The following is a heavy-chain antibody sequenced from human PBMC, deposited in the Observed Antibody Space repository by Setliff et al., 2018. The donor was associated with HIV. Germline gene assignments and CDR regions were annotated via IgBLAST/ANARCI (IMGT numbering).Heavy chain of an antibody. J-gene: IGHJ4*02. CDR3: ARDGPSSSGWYKGDY. V-gene: IGHV3-21*01. CDR2: ISSSSSYI. CDR1: GFTFSSYS. D-gene: IGHD6-19*01. Sequence: LGGSLRLSCAASGFTFSSYSMNWVRQAPGKGLEWVSSISSSSSYIYYADSVKGRFTISRDNAKNSLYLQMNSLRAEDTAVYYCARDGPSSSGWYKGDYWGQGTLVTVSS.